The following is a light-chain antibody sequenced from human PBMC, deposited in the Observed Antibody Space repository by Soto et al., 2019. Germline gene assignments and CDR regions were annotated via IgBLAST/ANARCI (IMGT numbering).Light chain of an antibody. CDR2: GAS. Sequence: EIVMTQSPATLSVSPGERATLSCRASQSVSSNLAWYQQKPGQAPRLLIYGASTRATDIPARFSGSGSGTEFTLTISSLQSEDFAVYYCQQYYSTPYTFGQGTKLEIK. CDR1: QSVSSN. CDR3: QQYYSTPYT. V-gene: IGKV3-15*01. J-gene: IGKJ2*01.